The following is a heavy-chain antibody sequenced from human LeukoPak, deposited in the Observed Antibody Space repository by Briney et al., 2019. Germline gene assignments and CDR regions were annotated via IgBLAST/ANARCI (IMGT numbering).Heavy chain of an antibody. CDR1: GSSISSGSYY. J-gene: IGHJ4*02. D-gene: IGHD5-18*01. CDR2: IYTSGST. Sequence: SETLSLTCTVSGSSISSGSYYWTWIRQPAGKGLEWIGRIYTSGSTNHNPSLKSRVTISLDTSKNQFSLKLISVTAADTAVYFCARERTDTSMDYWGQGTLVTVSS. V-gene: IGHV4-61*02. CDR3: ARERTDTSMDY.